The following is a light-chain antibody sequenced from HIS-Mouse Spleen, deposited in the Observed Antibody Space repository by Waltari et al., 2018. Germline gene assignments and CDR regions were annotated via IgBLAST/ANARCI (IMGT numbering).Light chain of an antibody. J-gene: IGLJ2*01. CDR1: SSDVGSYNL. V-gene: IGLV2-23*01. Sequence: QSALTQPASMSGSPGQSITISCTGTSSDVGSYNLVSWYQQHPGKAPNLMIYEGSKRPSGVSNRFSGSKSGNTASLTISGLQAEDEADYYCCSYAGSSTDVVFGGGTKLTVL. CDR2: EGS. CDR3: CSYAGSSTDVV.